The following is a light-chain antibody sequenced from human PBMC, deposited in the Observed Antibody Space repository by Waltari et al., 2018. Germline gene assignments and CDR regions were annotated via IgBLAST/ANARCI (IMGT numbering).Light chain of an antibody. CDR1: HSISRY. CDR2: CAS. J-gene: IGKJ1*01. CDR3: QQRDNWPRT. V-gene: IGKV3-11*01. Sequence: IVLTQSPATLSLSPGERAAISCRASHSISRYLAWYQQKPGQAPRLLIYCASNRATGIPARFSGRGSGTDFTLSITTLEPEDFAVYYCQQRDNWPRTFGQGTRVEV.